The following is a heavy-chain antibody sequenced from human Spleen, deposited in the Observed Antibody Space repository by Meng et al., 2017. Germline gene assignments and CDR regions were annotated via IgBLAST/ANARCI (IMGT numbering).Heavy chain of an antibody. Sequence: ASVKVSCKASGYTFTDYYMHWVRQAPGQGLEWMGWVNPNSAGTKYSQKFQGRVTMTRDTSISTAYMELSRLRSDDTAVYYCARDDYGDYEIYYGMDVWGQGTTVTVSS. V-gene: IGHV1-2*02. D-gene: IGHD4-17*01. CDR3: ARDDYGDYEIYYGMDV. CDR1: GYTFTDYY. J-gene: IGHJ6*02. CDR2: VNPNSAGT.